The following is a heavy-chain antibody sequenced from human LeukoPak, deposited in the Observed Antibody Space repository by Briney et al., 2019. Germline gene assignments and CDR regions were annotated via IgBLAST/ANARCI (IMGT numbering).Heavy chain of an antibody. J-gene: IGHJ4*02. CDR1: GGTFSSYA. CDR3: ARDNAPGMVRGVPTDY. Sequence: SVKVSCKASGGTFSSYAISWVRQAPGQGLEWMGRITPILGIANYAQKFQGRVTITADKSTSTAYMELSSLRSEDTAVYYCARDNAPGMVRGVPTDYWGQGTLVTVSS. CDR2: ITPILGIA. V-gene: IGHV1-69*04. D-gene: IGHD3-10*01.